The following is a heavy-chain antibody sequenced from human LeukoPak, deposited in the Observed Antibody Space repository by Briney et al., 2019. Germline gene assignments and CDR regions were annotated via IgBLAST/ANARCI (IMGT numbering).Heavy chain of an antibody. D-gene: IGHD6-19*01. J-gene: IGHJ4*02. CDR2: INTSGST. Sequence: TSETLSLTCTVSGGSISNYYWGWIRQPAGKGLEWIGRINTSGSTNYNPSLKSRVTMSADTSKNQFSLQRSSVTATDTAVYYCARGRAVAEYWGQGILVTVSS. V-gene: IGHV4-4*07. CDR1: GGSISNYY. CDR3: ARGRAVAEY.